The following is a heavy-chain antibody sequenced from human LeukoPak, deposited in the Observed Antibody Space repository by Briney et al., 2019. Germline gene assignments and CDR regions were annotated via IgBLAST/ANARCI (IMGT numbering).Heavy chain of an antibody. D-gene: IGHD6-13*01. J-gene: IGHJ4*02. CDR1: GFTFSSYS. V-gene: IGHV3-21*01. CDR3: ARDRRGLSAAAGKRPPFDY. CDR2: ISSSSSYI. Sequence: GGSLRLSCAASGFTFSSYSMNWVRQAPGKGLEWVSSISSSSSYIYYADSVKGRFTISRDNAKNSLYLQMNSLRAEDTAVYYCARDRRGLSAAAGKRPPFDYWGQGTLVTVSS.